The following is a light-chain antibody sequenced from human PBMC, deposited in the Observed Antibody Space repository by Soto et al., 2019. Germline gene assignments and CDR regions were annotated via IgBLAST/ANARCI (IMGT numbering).Light chain of an antibody. CDR1: RSNIGTDT. CDR2: RNH. J-gene: IGLJ2*01. V-gene: IGLV1-44*01. CDR3: AAWDDSLRAVV. Sequence: QSLLTQSPSASATPGQRVTISCSGGRSNIGTDTVNWYQQLPGTAPTLLIFRNHQRPSGVPDRFSGSKSGTSASLAISGPQSEDEADYYCAAWDDSLRAVVFGGGTKLTVL.